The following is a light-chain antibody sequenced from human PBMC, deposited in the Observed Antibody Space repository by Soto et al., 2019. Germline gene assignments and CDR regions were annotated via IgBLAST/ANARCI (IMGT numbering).Light chain of an antibody. V-gene: IGKV1-5*01. Sequence: DIQMTRSLSTLSASVGDRVTITCRASQSISSWLSWYQQKPGKAPKLLIYDASSLESGVPSRFSGSGSGTEFTITISSLQPDDFANYYCQQYNSYLTWTFGQGTKVDIK. CDR2: DAS. CDR3: QQYNSYLTWT. J-gene: IGKJ1*01. CDR1: QSISSW.